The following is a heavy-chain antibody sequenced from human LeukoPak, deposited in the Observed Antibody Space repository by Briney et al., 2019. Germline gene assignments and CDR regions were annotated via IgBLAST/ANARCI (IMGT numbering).Heavy chain of an antibody. V-gene: IGHV4-34*01. CDR2: INHSGST. J-gene: IGHJ6*03. CDR1: GGSFSDYY. Sequence: SETLSLXCAVYGGSFSDYYWSWIRQPPGKGLEWIGEINHSGSTNYSTSLKSRVTISVDTSKNQFSLKLSSLTAADTAVYYCARETMVRGVLYYYYMDVWGKGSTVTVSS. CDR3: ARETMVRGVLYYYYMDV. D-gene: IGHD3-10*01.